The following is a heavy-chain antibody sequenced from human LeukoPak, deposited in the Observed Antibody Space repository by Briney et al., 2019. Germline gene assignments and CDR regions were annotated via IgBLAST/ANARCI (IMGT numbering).Heavy chain of an antibody. J-gene: IGHJ4*02. D-gene: IGHD3-22*01. CDR2: INHSGST. Sequence: SETLSLTCAVYGGSFSGYYWSWIRQPPGKGLEWIGEINHSGSTNYNPSLKSRVTISVDTSKNQFSLKLSSVTAADTAVYYCARGPTYYYDSSGYYLDYWGQGTLVNVSS. CDR3: ARGPTYYYDSSGYYLDY. CDR1: GGSFSGYY. V-gene: IGHV4-34*01.